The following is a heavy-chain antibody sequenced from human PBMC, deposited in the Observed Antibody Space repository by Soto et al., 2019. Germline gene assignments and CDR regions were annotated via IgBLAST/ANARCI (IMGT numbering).Heavy chain of an antibody. V-gene: IGHV3-7*05. Sequence: VQLVESGGDLVQPGGSLRLSCAASGFSFASSWMTWVRQAPGKGLEWVANIKKDGSKINYLDSVRGRFTVSRDNAKDFLYLEMNSLRAEDTALYYCARDVSPGSSSRYLDAFDIWGQGTMVTVSS. J-gene: IGHJ3*02. CDR3: ARDVSPGSSSRYLDAFDI. D-gene: IGHD6-13*01. CDR1: GFSFASSW. CDR2: IKKDGSKI.